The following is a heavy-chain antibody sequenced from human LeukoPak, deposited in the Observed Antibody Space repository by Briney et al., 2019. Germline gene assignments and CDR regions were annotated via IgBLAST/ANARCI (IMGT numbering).Heavy chain of an antibody. Sequence: PGGSLRLSCAASGFTFSSYAMHWVRQAPGKGLEWVAVISYDGSNKYYADSVKGRFTFSRDNSKNTLYLQMNSLRAEDTAVYYCAKDIYCTSISCYGADFWGQGTLVTVSS. D-gene: IGHD2-2*01. CDR3: AKDIYCTSISCYGADF. CDR1: GFTFSSYA. J-gene: IGHJ4*02. V-gene: IGHV3-30*04. CDR2: ISYDGSNK.